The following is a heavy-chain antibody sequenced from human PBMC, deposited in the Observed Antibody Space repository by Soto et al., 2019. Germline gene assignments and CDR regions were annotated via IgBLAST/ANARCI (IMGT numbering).Heavy chain of an antibody. CDR3: ARVLRGVVNWFDP. J-gene: IGHJ5*02. CDR2: IATYTSNK. D-gene: IGHD3-10*01. Sequence: HLVQSGPEVKKPGASVTVSCKTSGDTYTNFGLSWVRQAPGQGLEWMGWIATYTSNKNYAQKFQGRLTRTTDTSTSTGYMELKSLEYDDTAVYYCARVLRGVVNWFDPWGQGTLVTVSS. V-gene: IGHV1-18*01. CDR1: GDTYTNFG.